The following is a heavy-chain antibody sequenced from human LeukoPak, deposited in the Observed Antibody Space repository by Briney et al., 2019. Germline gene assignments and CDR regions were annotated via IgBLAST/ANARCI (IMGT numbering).Heavy chain of an antibody. Sequence: GGSLRLSCAASGFTFSSYSMNWVRQAPGKGLEWVSYISSSSSTIYYADSVKGRFTISRDSAKNSLYLQMNSLRAEDTAVYYCARGPYSSNWYVDYWGQGTLVTVSS. V-gene: IGHV3-48*04. D-gene: IGHD6-13*01. J-gene: IGHJ4*02. CDR3: ARGPYSSNWYVDY. CDR1: GFTFSSYS. CDR2: ISSSSSTI.